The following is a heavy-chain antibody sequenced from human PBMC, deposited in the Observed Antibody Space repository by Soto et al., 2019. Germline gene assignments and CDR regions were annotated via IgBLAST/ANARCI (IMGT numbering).Heavy chain of an antibody. CDR3: ARVYGAGTFDF. D-gene: IGHD3-10*01. V-gene: IGHV1-8*01. Sequence: QVLLVQSGAEVKKPGASVKVSCKASGYTFSSYDIHWVRQATGHGLEWMGWMNPNSGNTGYAKNLWGRVTTTPNTAISTAYMELSSLRSEDTAIYYCARVYGAGTFDFWGQGTRVTVSS. CDR2: MNPNSGNT. J-gene: IGHJ5*01. CDR1: GYTFSSYD.